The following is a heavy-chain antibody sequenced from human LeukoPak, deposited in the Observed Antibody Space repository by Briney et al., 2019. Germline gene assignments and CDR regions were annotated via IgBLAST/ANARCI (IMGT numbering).Heavy chain of an antibody. CDR3: ARSITIFGGFDY. D-gene: IGHD3-3*01. Sequence: GSLRLSCAASGFIFSSYSMSWVRQAPGKGLEWVSSISTSSSYIYYADSVKGRFTISRDNAKNSLYLQMNSLRAEDTAMYYCARSITIFGGFDYWGQGTLVTVSS. V-gene: IGHV3-21*01. J-gene: IGHJ4*02. CDR2: ISTSSSYI. CDR1: GFIFSSYS.